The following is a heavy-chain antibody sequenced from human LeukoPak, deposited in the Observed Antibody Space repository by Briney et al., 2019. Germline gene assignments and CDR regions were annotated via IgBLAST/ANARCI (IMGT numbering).Heavy chain of an antibody. V-gene: IGHV4-59*01. J-gene: IGHJ5*02. Sequence: SETLSLTCTVSGGSISSYYWSWIRQPPGKGLEWIGYIYYSGSTNYNPSLKSRVTISVDMSKNQFSLKLSSVTAADTAVYYCARVPLAAIDSWFDPWGQGTLVTVSS. CDR2: IYYSGST. CDR3: ARVPLAAIDSWFDP. CDR1: GGSISSYY. D-gene: IGHD2-15*01.